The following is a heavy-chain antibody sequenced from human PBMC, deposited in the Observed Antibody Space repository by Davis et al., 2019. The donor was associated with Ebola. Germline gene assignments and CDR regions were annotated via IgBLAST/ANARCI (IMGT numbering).Heavy chain of an antibody. CDR1: GFTFSSYA. Sequence: GESLKISCAASGFTFSSYAMSWVRQAPGKGLEWVSAISGSGGSTYYADSVKGRFTISRDNSKNTLYLQMNSLRPEDTALYYCAKDIGIAVAGKQGVFDYWGQGTLVTVSS. J-gene: IGHJ4*02. CDR3: AKDIGIAVAGKQGVFDY. CDR2: ISGSGGST. V-gene: IGHV3-23*01. D-gene: IGHD6-13*01.